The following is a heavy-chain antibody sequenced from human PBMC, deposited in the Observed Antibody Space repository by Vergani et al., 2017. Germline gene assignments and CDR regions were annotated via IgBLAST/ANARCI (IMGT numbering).Heavy chain of an antibody. V-gene: IGHV3-48*01. Sequence: DVQLVESGGDLVQPGGSLRLSCAASGFTFSSYSMNWVRQAPGKGLEWISYISTTSDTIYYADSVRGRFTISRDNAKNSLYLEMNSLRAEDTAVYYCARDLFYYDSSGYYSGFFDYWGQGTLVTVSS. CDR1: GFTFSSYS. J-gene: IGHJ4*02. CDR3: ARDLFYYDSSGYYSGFFDY. CDR2: ISTTSDTI. D-gene: IGHD3-22*01.